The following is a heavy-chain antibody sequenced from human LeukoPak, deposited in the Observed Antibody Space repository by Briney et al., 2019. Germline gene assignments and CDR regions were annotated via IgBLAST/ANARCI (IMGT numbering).Heavy chain of an antibody. CDR2: ISTTSSTI. D-gene: IGHD6-19*01. J-gene: IGHJ4*02. CDR3: ARGKGKWLDHFDY. CDR1: GFTFSSYG. V-gene: IGHV3-48*02. Sequence: GGSLRLSCAASGFTFSSYGMNWVRQAPGKGLEWVSYISTTSSTIYYADSVKGRFTMSRDNAKNSLYLQMDSLRDEDTAVYYCARGKGKWLDHFDYWGQGSLVTVSS.